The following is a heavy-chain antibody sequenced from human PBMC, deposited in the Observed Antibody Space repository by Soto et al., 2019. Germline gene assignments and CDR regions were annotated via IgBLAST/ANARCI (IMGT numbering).Heavy chain of an antibody. J-gene: IGHJ2*01. CDR2: IYWDDDK. CDR1: GFSLSTSGVG. D-gene: IGHD2-15*01. Sequence: QITLKESGPTLVKPTQTLTLTCTFSGFSLSTSGVGVGWIRQPPGKALEWLALIYWDDDKRYSPSLKSRLTITKDTSKNQVVLTMTNMDPVDTATYYCAHRRAYCSGGSCSWSRNWYFELWGRGTLVTVSS. V-gene: IGHV2-5*02. CDR3: AHRRAYCSGGSCSWSRNWYFEL.